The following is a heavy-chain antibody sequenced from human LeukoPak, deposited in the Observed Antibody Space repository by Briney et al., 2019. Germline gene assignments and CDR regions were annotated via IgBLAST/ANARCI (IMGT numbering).Heavy chain of an antibody. Sequence: GGSLRLPCAASGFTFSDYYMSWIRQAPGKGLEWISYISSSSSYTNYADSVKGRFTISRDNAKNSLYLQMNSLRAEDTAVYYCARDLPNPYCSSTSCSSDYYGMDVWGKGTTVTVSS. J-gene: IGHJ6*04. V-gene: IGHV3-11*06. D-gene: IGHD2-2*01. CDR3: ARDLPNPYCSSTSCSSDYYGMDV. CDR2: ISSSSSYT. CDR1: GFTFSDYY.